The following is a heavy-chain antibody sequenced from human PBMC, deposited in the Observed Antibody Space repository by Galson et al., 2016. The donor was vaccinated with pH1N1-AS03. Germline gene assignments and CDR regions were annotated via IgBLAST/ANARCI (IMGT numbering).Heavy chain of an antibody. D-gene: IGHD3-10*01. CDR3: ARRPTGIDY. CDR1: GGSFRGSY. V-gene: IGHV4-34*12. Sequence: ETLSLTCRDLGGSFRGSYWTWIRQTPGKGLEWIGEVIIGGSPTYSPSLKSRVSISLDTSRKQVSLRLISVTAADTAVYFCARRPTGIDYWGPGTLVTVAS. CDR2: VIIGGSP. J-gene: IGHJ4*02.